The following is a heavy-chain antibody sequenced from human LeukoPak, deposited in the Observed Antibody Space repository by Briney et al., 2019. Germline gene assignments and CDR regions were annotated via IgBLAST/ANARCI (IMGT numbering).Heavy chain of an antibody. J-gene: IGHJ5*02. CDR3: ARDRPHYSGGSCYSRWFDP. CDR2: INPNSGGT. V-gene: IGHV1-2*02. CDR1: GYTFTGYY. D-gene: IGHD2-15*01. Sequence: ASVKVSCKASGYTFTGYYMHWVRQAPGQGLEWMGWINPNSGGTNYAQKFQGRVTMTRDTSISTAYMELSRLRSDDTAVYYCARDRPHYSGGSCYSRWFDPWGQGTLVTVSS.